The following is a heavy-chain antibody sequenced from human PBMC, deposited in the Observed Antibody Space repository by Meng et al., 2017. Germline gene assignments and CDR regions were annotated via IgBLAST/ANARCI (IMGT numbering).Heavy chain of an antibody. Sequence: ASVKVSCKASGYTFTGYYMHWVRQAPGQRLEWMGRINPNSGGTNYAQKFQGRVTMTRDTSISTAYMELSRLRSDDTAVYYCARESIFARRGVISTWGQGTLVTVSS. V-gene: IGHV1-2*06. J-gene: IGHJ5*02. CDR2: INPNSGGT. CDR3: ARESIFARRGVIST. CDR1: GYTFTGYY. D-gene: IGHD3-10*01.